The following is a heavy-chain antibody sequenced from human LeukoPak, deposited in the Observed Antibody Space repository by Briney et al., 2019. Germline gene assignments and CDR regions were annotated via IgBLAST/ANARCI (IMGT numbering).Heavy chain of an antibody. CDR2: IKQDGSEK. CDR1: GFTFSSYW. V-gene: IGHV3-7*04. J-gene: IGHJ5*02. D-gene: IGHD2-15*01. Sequence: PGGSLRLSCAASGFTFSSYWMSWVRQAPGKGLEWVANIKQDGSEKYYVDSVKGRLTISRDNAKNSLYLQMNSLRAEDTAVYYCARDPLHCSGGSCYSTDWFDPWGQGTLVTVSS. CDR3: ARDPLHCSGGSCYSTDWFDP.